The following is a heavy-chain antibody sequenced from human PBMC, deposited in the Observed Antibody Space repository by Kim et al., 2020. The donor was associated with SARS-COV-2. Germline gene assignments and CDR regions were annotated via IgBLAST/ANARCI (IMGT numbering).Heavy chain of an antibody. Sequence: DSVKDRFTISRDNAKNSLYLQMNSLIAEDTAVYYCARVDLGDSGGSPRDYWGQGTLVTVSS. V-gene: IGHV3-21*01. D-gene: IGHD2-15*01. CDR3: ARVDLGDSGGSPRDY. J-gene: IGHJ4*02.